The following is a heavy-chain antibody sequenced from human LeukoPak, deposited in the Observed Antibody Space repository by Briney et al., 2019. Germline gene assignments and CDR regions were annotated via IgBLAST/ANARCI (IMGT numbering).Heavy chain of an antibody. CDR1: GGSISSSSYY. Sequence: SETLSLTCTVSGGSISSSSYYWGWIRQPPGKGLEWIGSIYYSGSTYYNPSLKSRVTISVDTSKNQFSLKLSSVTAADTAVYHCARVRERYSSSWYVSAWFDPWGQGTLVTVSS. J-gene: IGHJ5*02. CDR2: IYYSGST. D-gene: IGHD6-13*01. V-gene: IGHV4-39*07. CDR3: ARVRERYSSSWYVSAWFDP.